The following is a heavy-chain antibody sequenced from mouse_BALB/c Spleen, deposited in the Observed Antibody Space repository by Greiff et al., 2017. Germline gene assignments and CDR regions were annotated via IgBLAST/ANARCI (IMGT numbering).Heavy chain of an antibody. Sequence: QVHVKQSGAELVRPGASVTLSCKASGYTFTDYEMHWVKQTPVHGLEWIGAIDPETGGTAYNQKFKGKATLTADKSSSTAYMELRSLTSEDSAVYYCTRRLGGNYVWFAYWGQGTLVTVSA. V-gene: IGHV1-15*01. J-gene: IGHJ3*01. CDR1: GYTFTDYE. CDR3: TRRLGGNYVWFAY. CDR2: IDPETGGT. D-gene: IGHD2-1*01.